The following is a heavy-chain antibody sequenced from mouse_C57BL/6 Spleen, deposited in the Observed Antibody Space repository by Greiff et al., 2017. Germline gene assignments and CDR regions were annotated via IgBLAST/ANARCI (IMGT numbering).Heavy chain of an antibody. J-gene: IGHJ4*01. CDR3: TARDYAMDY. Sequence: VQLQQSGAELVRPGASVKFSCTASGFNIKDDYMNWVKQRPEQGLEWIGWIDPENGDTEYASKFQGNATITADTSSNTAYLQLSRLTSEDTAVYYCTARDYAMDYWGQGTSVTVSS. CDR2: IDPENGDT. CDR1: GFNIKDDY. V-gene: IGHV14-4*01.